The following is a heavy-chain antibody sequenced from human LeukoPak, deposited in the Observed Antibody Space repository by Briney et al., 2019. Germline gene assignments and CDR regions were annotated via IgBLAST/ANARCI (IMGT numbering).Heavy chain of an antibody. CDR2: INEDGSEK. CDR3: TRDSGRFRLDY. J-gene: IGHJ4*02. V-gene: IGHV3-7*01. CDR1: GFTFSTSW. D-gene: IGHD6-19*01. Sequence: PGGSLRLSCAASGFTFSTSWMNWVRQAPGKGLEWVASINEDGSEKYYVDSVKGRLTVSRDNAKSSLYLQMNSLRVEDTAVYYCTRDSGRFRLDYWGQGILVSVPS.